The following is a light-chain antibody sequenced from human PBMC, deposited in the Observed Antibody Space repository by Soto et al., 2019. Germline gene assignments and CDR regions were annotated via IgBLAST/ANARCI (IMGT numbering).Light chain of an antibody. Sequence: DIQMTQSPSSMSPSVGDRVTITCRASQSISSYLNWYQQKPGEAPKLLIYAASSLQSGVPTRFSGLGSGTDFTLTITTLQPEDFATYNCQQSYSTPRTFGQGTELEIK. CDR2: AAS. CDR1: QSISSY. V-gene: IGKV1-39*01. J-gene: IGKJ2*01. CDR3: QQSYSTPRT.